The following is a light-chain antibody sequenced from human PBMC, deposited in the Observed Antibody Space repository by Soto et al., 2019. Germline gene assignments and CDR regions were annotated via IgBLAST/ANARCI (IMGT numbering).Light chain of an antibody. CDR3: SSYTSSSTGV. V-gene: IGLV2-14*03. Sequence: QSVLTQPASVSGSPGQSITISCTGTSSDVGAYDYVSWYQQHPDKAPKLMIYEVSNRPSGVSNRFSGSKSVNTATLTISGLQSEDEADYYCSSYTSSSTGVFGTGTKVTVL. J-gene: IGLJ1*01. CDR2: EVS. CDR1: SSDVGAYDY.